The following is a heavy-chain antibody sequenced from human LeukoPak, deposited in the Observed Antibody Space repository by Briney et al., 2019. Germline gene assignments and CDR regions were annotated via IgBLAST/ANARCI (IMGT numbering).Heavy chain of an antibody. CDR1: GGSFSGYY. Sequence: SETLSLTCAVYGGSFSGYYWTWIRQPPGKGLEWIGSIYYSGSTYYNPSLKSRVTISVDTSKNQFSLKLSSVTAADTAVYYCASGAYDSSGYYYLVYYYYYMDVWGKGTTVTISS. J-gene: IGHJ6*03. D-gene: IGHD3-22*01. CDR3: ASGAYDSSGYYYLVYYYYYMDV. V-gene: IGHV4-34*01. CDR2: IYYSGST.